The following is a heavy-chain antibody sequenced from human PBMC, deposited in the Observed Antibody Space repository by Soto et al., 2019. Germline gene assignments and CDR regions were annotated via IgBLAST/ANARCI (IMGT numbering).Heavy chain of an antibody. CDR1: GFTFSSYG. CDR2: IWYDGSNK. Sequence: GGSLRLSCAASGFTFSSYGMHWVRQAPGKGLEWVAVIWYDGSNKYYADSVEGRFTISRDNSKNTLYLQMNSLRAEDTAVYYCARAAIPTITDRYYFDYWGQGTLVTVSS. D-gene: IGHD3-9*01. CDR3: ARAAIPTITDRYYFDY. J-gene: IGHJ4*02. V-gene: IGHV3-33*01.